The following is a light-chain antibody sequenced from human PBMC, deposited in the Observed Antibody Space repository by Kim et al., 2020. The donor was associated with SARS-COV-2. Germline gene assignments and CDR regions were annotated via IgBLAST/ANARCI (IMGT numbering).Light chain of an antibody. CDR1: QSISRY. J-gene: IGKJ1*01. V-gene: IGKV1-39*01. Sequence: ESVGNRVTITCRASQSISRYLNWYQQKPGKAPKLLIYAASSLQSGVPSRFSDSGSGTDFTLTISSLQPEDFATYYCQQSYRTPRTFGQGTKVDIK. CDR2: AAS. CDR3: QQSYRTPRT.